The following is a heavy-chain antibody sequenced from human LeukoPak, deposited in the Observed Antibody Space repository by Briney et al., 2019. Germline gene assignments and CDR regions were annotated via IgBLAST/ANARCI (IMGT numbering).Heavy chain of an antibody. J-gene: IGHJ4*02. CDR1: GGSISSSSYY. Sequence: PSETLSLTCTVSGGSISSSSYYWGWIRQPPGKGLEWIGYIYHSGSTYYNPSLKSRVTISVDRSKNQFSLKLSSVTAADTAVYYCARTTVTTNFDYWGQGTLVTVSS. D-gene: IGHD4-17*01. CDR3: ARTTVTTNFDY. V-gene: IGHV4-30-2*01. CDR2: IYHSGST.